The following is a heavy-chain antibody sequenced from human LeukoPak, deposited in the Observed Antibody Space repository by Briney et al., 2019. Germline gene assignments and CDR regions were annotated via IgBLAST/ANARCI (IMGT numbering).Heavy chain of an antibody. CDR1: GYTFNGYY. V-gene: IGHV1-2*02. J-gene: IGHJ5*02. D-gene: IGHD3-9*01. CDR2: INPDSGGT. Sequence: ASVKVSCKASGYTFNGYYMHWVRQAPGQGLEWMGWINPDSGGTNYAQKFQGRVTMTRDTSISTAYMELSRLRSDDTAVYYCARAQILTGYYLNWFDPWGQGTLVTVSS. CDR3: ARAQILTGYYLNWFDP.